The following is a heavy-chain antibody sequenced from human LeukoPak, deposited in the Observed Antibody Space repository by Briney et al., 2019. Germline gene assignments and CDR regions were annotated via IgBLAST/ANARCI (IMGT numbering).Heavy chain of an antibody. CDR1: GFTFSSFE. Sequence: PGGSLRLSSAVSGFTFSSFEMNWVRQAPGKGLEWVSYISSSGGAIYYADSVKGRFTISRDNAKNSLYLQMNSLRTEDTATYYCMSGYSHGADYWGQGTLVTVSS. V-gene: IGHV3-48*03. J-gene: IGHJ4*02. CDR3: MSGYSHGADY. CDR2: ISSSGGAI. D-gene: IGHD5-18*01.